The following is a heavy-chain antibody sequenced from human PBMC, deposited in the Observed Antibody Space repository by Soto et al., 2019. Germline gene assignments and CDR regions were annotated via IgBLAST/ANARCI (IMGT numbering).Heavy chain of an antibody. CDR1: GGSISSGGYY. D-gene: IGHD6-19*01. CDR3: ARAYRINGWSDYFFDY. V-gene: IGHV4-30-4*08. Sequence: PSETLSLTCTVSGGSISSGGYYWSWIRQHPGKGLEWIGYIYYSGSTYYNPSLKSRVTISLDSSKNQFSLRPNSVTAADTAVYFCARAYRINGWSDYFFDYWGQGTLVTVSS. CDR2: IYYSGST. J-gene: IGHJ4*02.